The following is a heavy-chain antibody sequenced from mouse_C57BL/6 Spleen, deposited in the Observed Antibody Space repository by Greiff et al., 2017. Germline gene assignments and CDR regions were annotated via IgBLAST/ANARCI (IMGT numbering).Heavy chain of an antibody. Sequence: QVHVKQSWAELVKPGASVKLSCKASGYTFTSYWMHWVKQRPGQGLEWIGMIHPNSGSTNYNEKFKSKATLTVDKSSSTAYMQLSSLTSEDSAVYYCARCYYSNSAWFAYWGQGTLVTVSA. CDR2: IHPNSGST. CDR3: ARCYYSNSAWFAY. D-gene: IGHD2-5*01. J-gene: IGHJ3*01. V-gene: IGHV1-64*01. CDR1: GYTFTSYW.